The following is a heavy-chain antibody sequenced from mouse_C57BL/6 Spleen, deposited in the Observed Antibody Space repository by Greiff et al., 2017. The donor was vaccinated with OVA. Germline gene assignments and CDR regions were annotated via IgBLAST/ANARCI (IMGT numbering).Heavy chain of an antibody. J-gene: IGHJ3*01. CDR1: GYTFTSYW. CDR3: ASGHYSRPGFAY. CDR2: IDPSDSAT. Sequence: VQLQQPGAELVKPGASVKLSCKASGYTFTSYWMQWVKQRPGQGLEWIGEIDPSDSATNYNQKFKGKATLTVDTASSTAYMQLSSLTSEDSAVYYCASGHYSRPGFAYWGQGTLVTVSA. D-gene: IGHD2-5*01. V-gene: IGHV1-50*01.